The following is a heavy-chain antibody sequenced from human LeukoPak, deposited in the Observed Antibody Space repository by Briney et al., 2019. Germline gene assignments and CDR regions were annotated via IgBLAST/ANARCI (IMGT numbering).Heavy chain of an antibody. CDR2: IIPILGIA. CDR3: ARGPPKTDYGGNDY. J-gene: IGHJ4*02. V-gene: IGHV1-69*04. CDR1: GGTFSSYA. Sequence: GASVKVSCKASGGTFSSYAISWVRQAPGQGLEWMGRIIPILGIANYAQKFQGRVTITADKSTSTAYMELSSLRSEDTAVYYCARGPPKTDYGGNDYWGQGTLVTVSS. D-gene: IGHD4-17*01.